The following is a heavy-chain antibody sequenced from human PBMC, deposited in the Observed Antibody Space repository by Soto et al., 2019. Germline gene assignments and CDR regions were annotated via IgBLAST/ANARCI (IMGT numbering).Heavy chain of an antibody. V-gene: IGHV6-1*01. Sequence: PSETLSLTCAISGDSVSSISAAWNWIRQSPSRGLEWLGRTYYRSKWYTDYAVSVKSRIAINPDSSKNQSSLQLNSLTPEDTAVYYCAGALTLPYYFDYWGQGTLVTVSS. CDR1: GDSVSSISAA. CDR3: AGALTLPYYFDY. J-gene: IGHJ4*02. CDR2: TYYRSKWYT.